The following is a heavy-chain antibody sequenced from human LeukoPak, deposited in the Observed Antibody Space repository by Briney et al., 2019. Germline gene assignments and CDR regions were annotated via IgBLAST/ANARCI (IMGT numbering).Heavy chain of an antibody. CDR1: GFTFTNAC. D-gene: IGHD5-18*01. V-gene: IGHV3-15*01. CDR2: IKSQTDGGTT. CDR3: TTGTWIQLWLADY. Sequence: GSLRLSCKGSGFTFTNACMSWVRLAPGRGLEWVGHIKSQTDGGTTDYAAPVKGRFTIPRDDSKNTLYLQLNSLKTEDTAVYYCTTGTWIQLWLADYWGQGTLVTVSS. J-gene: IGHJ4*02.